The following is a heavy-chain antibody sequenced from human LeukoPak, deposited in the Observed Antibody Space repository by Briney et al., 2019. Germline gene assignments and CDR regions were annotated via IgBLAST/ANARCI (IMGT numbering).Heavy chain of an antibody. CDR2: ISWNSGSI. Sequence: AGGSLRLSCAASGFTFDDYAMHWVRQAPGKGLEWVSGISWNSGSIGYADSVKGRFTISRDNAKNSLYLQMNSLRAEDTALYYCAKVLGGSSARNFDYWGQRTLVTVSS. CDR3: AKVLGGSSARNFDY. D-gene: IGHD6-6*01. CDR1: GFTFDDYA. V-gene: IGHV3-9*01. J-gene: IGHJ4*02.